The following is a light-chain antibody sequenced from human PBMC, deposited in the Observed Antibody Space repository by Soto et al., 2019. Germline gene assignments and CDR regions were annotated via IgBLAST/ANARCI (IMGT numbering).Light chain of an antibody. Sequence: QSALTQPPSASGSPGQSVTISCTGTSSDVGAYKYVSWYQQYPGKAPKLMIYEVSKRPSGVPDRFSGSKSGNTASLTVSGLEAEDEAYYYCSSYVGRSSWVFGGGTKLTVL. CDR3: SSYVGRSSWV. CDR2: EVS. CDR1: SSDVGAYKY. J-gene: IGLJ3*02. V-gene: IGLV2-8*01.